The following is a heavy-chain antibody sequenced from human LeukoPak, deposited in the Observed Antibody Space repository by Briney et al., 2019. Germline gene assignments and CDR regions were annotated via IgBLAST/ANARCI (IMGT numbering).Heavy chain of an antibody. V-gene: IGHV4-39*01. J-gene: IGHJ4*02. D-gene: IGHD6-13*01. Sequence: SETLSLTCTVSGGSISSSSYYWGWIRQPPGKGLEWIGSIYYSGSTYYNPSLKSRVTISVDTSKNQFSLKLSSVTAADTAVYYCARHLRARQLAAWGQGTLVIVSS. CDR2: IYYSGST. CDR1: GGSISSSSYY. CDR3: ARHLRARQLAA.